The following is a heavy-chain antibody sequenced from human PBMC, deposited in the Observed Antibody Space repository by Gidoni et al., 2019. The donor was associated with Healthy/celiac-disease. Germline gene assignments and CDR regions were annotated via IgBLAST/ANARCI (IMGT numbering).Heavy chain of an antibody. CDR3: AKGGGYDFWSGYYNSDWFDP. D-gene: IGHD3-3*01. Sequence: EVQLLESGGGLVQPGVSVRLSCAASGFTFSSVAMSWFRQVPGKGLEWVSAIRCSGGSTYDADSVKGRFTISRDNAKNTLYLQMNSLRAEDTAVYYCAKGGGYDFWSGYYNSDWFDPWGQGTLVTVSS. CDR2: IRCSGGST. J-gene: IGHJ5*02. CDR1: GFTFSSVA. V-gene: IGHV3-23*01.